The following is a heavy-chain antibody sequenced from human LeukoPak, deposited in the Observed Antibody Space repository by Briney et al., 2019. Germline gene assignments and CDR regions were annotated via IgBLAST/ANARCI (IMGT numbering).Heavy chain of an antibody. CDR1: GGTFSSYA. J-gene: IGHJ5*02. D-gene: IGHD6-13*01. Sequence: ASVKVSCKSSGGTFSSYAISWVRQAPGQGLEWMGGIIPIFGTANYAQKFQGRVTITADESTSTAYMELSSLRSEDTAVYYCARATYSSSWYSNWFDPWGQGTPVSVSS. V-gene: IGHV1-69*13. CDR2: IIPIFGTA. CDR3: ARATYSSSWYSNWFDP.